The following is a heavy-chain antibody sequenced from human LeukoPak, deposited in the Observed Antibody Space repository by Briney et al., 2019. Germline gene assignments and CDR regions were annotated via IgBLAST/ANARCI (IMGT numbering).Heavy chain of an antibody. CDR1: GGSFSGYY. Sequence: SETLSLTCAVYGGSFSGYYWSWIRQPPGKGLDWIGEINHSGSTNYNPSLKSRVTISVDTSKNQFSLKLSSVTAADTAVYYCARGSGAGPPYYYYYYYMDVWGKGTTVTVSS. D-gene: IGHD1-26*01. CDR3: ARGSGAGPPYYYYYYYMDV. CDR2: INHSGST. J-gene: IGHJ6*03. V-gene: IGHV4-34*01.